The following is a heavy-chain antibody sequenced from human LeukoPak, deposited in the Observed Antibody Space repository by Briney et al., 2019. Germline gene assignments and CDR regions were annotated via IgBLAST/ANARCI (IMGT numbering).Heavy chain of an antibody. CDR3: ATVGSTSLRAFDI. CDR1: GYTFTRFD. V-gene: IGHV1-8*03. Sequence: ASVKVSCKASGYTFTRFDIIWLRQATGQGLEWMGWMNPNIGNTGYAQKFQDRVSITRDTSTSTAYMELSSLKSEDTAVYYCATVGSTSLRAFDIWGQGTMVTVSS. CDR2: MNPNIGNT. J-gene: IGHJ3*02. D-gene: IGHD2-2*01.